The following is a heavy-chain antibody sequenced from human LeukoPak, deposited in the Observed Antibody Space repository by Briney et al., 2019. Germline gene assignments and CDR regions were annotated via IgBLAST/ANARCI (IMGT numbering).Heavy chain of an antibody. CDR1: GFTFSSYA. Sequence: PGGSLRLSCAASGFTFSSYAMSWVRRAPGKGLEWVSAISGSGGSTCYADSVKGRFTISRDNSKNTLYLQMNSLRAEDTAVYYCAKGVLRYFDWLAFFDYWGHGTLVTVSS. CDR3: AKGVLRYFDWLAFFDY. CDR2: ISGSGGST. D-gene: IGHD3-9*01. V-gene: IGHV3-23*01. J-gene: IGHJ4*01.